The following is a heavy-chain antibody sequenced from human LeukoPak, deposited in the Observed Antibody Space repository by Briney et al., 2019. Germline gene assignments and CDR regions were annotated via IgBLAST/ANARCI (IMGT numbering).Heavy chain of an antibody. J-gene: IGHJ4*02. V-gene: IGHV4-34*01. CDR2: INHSGST. D-gene: IGHD6-19*01. Sequence: SETLSLTSAVYGGSFSGYYWSWIRQPPGKGLEWIGEINHSGSTNYNPSLKSRVTISVDTSKNQFSLKLSSVTAADTAVYYCARRYSSGWPFDYWGQGTLVTVSS. CDR1: GGSFSGYY. CDR3: ARRYSSGWPFDY.